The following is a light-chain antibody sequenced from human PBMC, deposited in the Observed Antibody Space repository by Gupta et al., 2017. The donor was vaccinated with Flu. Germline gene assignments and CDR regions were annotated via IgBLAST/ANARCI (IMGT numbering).Light chain of an antibody. Sequence: DIQLTQSPSSLSASLGDRVTITCQASQDITNYLNWFQQKPGEAPKLLISDASNPEPGGPSRGRGRRSGTACTFTINGLQSGDSATYYCQQYESLILTFGEGTKVEIK. CDR1: QDITNY. CDR2: DAS. CDR3: QQYESLILT. V-gene: IGKV1-33*01. J-gene: IGKJ4*01.